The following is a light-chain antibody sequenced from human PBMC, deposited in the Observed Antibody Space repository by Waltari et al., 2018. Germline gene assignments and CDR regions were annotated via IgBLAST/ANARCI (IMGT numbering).Light chain of an antibody. CDR2: ESS. J-gene: IGLJ2*01. Sequence: QSALTQTASVSGSPGQSITISCTGTSSDVGSYNLVSWYQQHPGKAPKRMIYESSKRPSGVSNRFSGSKSGNTASLTISGLQAEDEADYYCCSYAGSSTLVFGGGTKLTVL. V-gene: IGLV2-23*01. CDR3: CSYAGSSTLV. CDR1: SSDVGSYNL.